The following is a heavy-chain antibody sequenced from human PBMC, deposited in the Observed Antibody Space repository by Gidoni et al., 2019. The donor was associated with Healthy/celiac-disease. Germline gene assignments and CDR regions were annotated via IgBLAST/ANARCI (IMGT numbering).Heavy chain of an antibody. V-gene: IGHV3-33*01. CDR3: ASTPGYCSGGSCYSESFDY. CDR2: IWYDGSNK. D-gene: IGHD2-15*01. Sequence: QVQLVESGGGVVQPGRSLRLSCAASGFTFSSYVMHWVRQAPGKGLEWVAVIWYDGSNKYYADSVKGRFTISRDNSKNTLYLQMNSLRAEDTAVYYCASTPGYCSGGSCYSESFDYWGQGTLVTVSS. J-gene: IGHJ4*02. CDR1: GFTFSSYV.